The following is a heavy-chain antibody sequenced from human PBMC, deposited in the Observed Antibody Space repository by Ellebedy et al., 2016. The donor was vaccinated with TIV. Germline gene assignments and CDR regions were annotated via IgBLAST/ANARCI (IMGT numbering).Heavy chain of an antibody. J-gene: IGHJ4*02. Sequence: GESLKISCAASGFTFMNYAMTWVRQAPGQGLEWVSVITGSGGKTYYADSVKGRFTLSRDNSKNTLDLQMNSLRAEDTAVYYCARDISGSYYADNWGQGTLVTVSS. CDR1: GFTFMNYA. CDR3: ARDISGSYYADN. V-gene: IGHV3-23*01. CDR2: ITGSGGKT. D-gene: IGHD1-26*01.